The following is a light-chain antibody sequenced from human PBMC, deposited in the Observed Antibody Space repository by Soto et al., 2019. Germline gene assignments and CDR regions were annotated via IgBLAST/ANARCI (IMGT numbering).Light chain of an antibody. J-gene: IGKJ4*01. V-gene: IGKV3-20*01. CDR1: QSVRNNY. CDR2: DAS. CDR3: QQYGSSPRT. Sequence: EVVLTQSPGTLSLSPGERATLSCRASQSVRNNYLVCYQQKPGQAPRVLIYDASSRATGIPDRFSGSGTGTEFTLTISRLEPEDFAVYYCQQYGSSPRTFGGGTKVEIK.